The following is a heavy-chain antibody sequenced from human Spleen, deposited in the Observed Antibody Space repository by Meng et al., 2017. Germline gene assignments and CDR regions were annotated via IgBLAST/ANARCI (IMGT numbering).Heavy chain of an antibody. Sequence: GESLKISCKGSGYSFTSYWIGWVRQKPGNGLEWMGIIYPGDSETRYSPSFQGQVTIAADKSISTAYLQWSSLKASDTAMYFCARPLTVYYGSGTFYNGAFDIWGQGTMVTVSS. D-gene: IGHD3-10*01. V-gene: IGHV5-51*01. J-gene: IGHJ3*02. CDR2: IYPGDSET. CDR1: GYSFTSYW. CDR3: ARPLTVYYGSGTFYNGAFDI.